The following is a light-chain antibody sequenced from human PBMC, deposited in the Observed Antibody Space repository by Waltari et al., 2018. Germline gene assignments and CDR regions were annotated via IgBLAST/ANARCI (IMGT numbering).Light chain of an antibody. J-gene: IGLJ2*01. CDR2: DVT. Sequence: QSALTQPPSVSGSPGQSVTISCTGTSSDIGGYNYVSWYRQHPGKAPKLMVYDVTKRPSGVPDRFSGSKSGNSASLTISGLQGEDEADYYCCSYAGNYVVFGGGTKLTVL. V-gene: IGLV2-11*01. CDR3: CSYAGNYVV. CDR1: SSDIGGYNY.